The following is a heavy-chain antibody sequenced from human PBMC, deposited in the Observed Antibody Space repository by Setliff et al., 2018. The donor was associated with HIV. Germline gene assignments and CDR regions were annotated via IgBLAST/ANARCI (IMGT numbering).Heavy chain of an antibody. CDR1: GGSLTSYY. D-gene: IGHD5-12*01. CDR3: ARAEMATIVAFDI. CDR2: AFYSGST. V-gene: IGHV4-59*01. J-gene: IGHJ3*02. Sequence: SETLSLTCIVSGGSLTSYYWSWIRQAPGKGLEWIGYAFYSGSTKYNPSLTSRVTISVDTSKNHFSLKLTSVTAADTAVYYCARAEMATIVAFDIWGQGTMVTVSS.